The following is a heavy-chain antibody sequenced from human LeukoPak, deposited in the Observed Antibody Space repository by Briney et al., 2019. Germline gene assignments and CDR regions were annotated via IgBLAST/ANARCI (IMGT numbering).Heavy chain of an antibody. CDR1: GYSFTNYW. Sequence: GESLKISCRASGYSFTNYWIGWVRQMPGKGLEWMGLIYPGDSNTRYSPSFQGQVTISADKSINTAYLQWSSLRTSDTAMYYCTRDWEIGYWGQGTLVTVSS. J-gene: IGHJ4*02. CDR3: TRDWEIGY. D-gene: IGHD1-26*01. CDR2: IYPGDSNT. V-gene: IGHV5-51*01.